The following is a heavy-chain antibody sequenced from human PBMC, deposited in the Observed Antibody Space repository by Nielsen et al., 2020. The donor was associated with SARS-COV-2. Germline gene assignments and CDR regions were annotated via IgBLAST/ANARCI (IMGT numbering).Heavy chain of an antibody. CDR3: ARANLGYCSTTSCSAPLGLDV. Sequence: GSLRLSCTVSTGINNYYWSWIRQPPGKGLEWLAYIHYSGTANYNPSLKSRGLVSIDTSKNQFSLNISSLTAADTAVYYCARANLGYCSTTSCSAPLGLDVWGQGTTVTVSS. CDR2: IHYSGTA. J-gene: IGHJ6*02. CDR1: TGINNYY. V-gene: IGHV4-59*12. D-gene: IGHD2-2*01.